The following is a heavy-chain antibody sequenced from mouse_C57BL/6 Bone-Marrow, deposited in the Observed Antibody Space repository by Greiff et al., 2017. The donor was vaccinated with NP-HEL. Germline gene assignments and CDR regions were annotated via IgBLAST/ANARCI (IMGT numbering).Heavy chain of an antibody. CDR1: GYTFTSYW. CDR3: ARYYDYDWFAY. J-gene: IGHJ3*01. CDR2: IDPSDSYT. D-gene: IGHD2-4*01. V-gene: IGHV1-50*01. Sequence: VQLQQSGAELVKPGASVKLSCKASGYTFTSYWMQWVKQRPGQGLEWIGEIDPSDSYTNYNQKFKGKATLTVDTSSSTAYMQLSSLTSEDSAVYYCARYYDYDWFAYWGQGTLVTVSA.